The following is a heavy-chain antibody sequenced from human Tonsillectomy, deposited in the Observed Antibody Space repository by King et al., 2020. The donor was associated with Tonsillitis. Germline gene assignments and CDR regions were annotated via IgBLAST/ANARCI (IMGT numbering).Heavy chain of an antibody. J-gene: IGHJ4*02. V-gene: IGHV3-66*01. Sequence: VQLVESGGGLVQPGGSLRLSCAASGFSVDSNYVSWVRQAPGKGLEWVSVIYTGGTTYYADSVKGRFTISKDNSQNTVYLQMRSLRAEDTAVYYCAREGRGYCFDYWGQGTLVTVSS. CDR2: IYTGGTT. CDR1: GFSVDSNY. CDR3: AREGRGYCFDY. D-gene: IGHD5-12*01.